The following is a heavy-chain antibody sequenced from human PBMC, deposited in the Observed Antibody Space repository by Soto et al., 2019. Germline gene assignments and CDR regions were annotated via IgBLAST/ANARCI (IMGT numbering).Heavy chain of an antibody. D-gene: IGHD3-9*01. J-gene: IGHJ4*02. CDR2: INHTGNT. CDR1: GGSFSDYY. CDR3: ARPRNRYYDILTGYYAFDY. V-gene: IGHV4-34*01. Sequence: SETLSLTCAVYGGSFSDYYWTWIRQTPGKGLEWIGEINHTGNTNYNPSLKSRVNISVDTSKNQFSLKLSSVTAADTAVYYCARPRNRYYDILTGYYAFDYWGPGTLVTVSS.